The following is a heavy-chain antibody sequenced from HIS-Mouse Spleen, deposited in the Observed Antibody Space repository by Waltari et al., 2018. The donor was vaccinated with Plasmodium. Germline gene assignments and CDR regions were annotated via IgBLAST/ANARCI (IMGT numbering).Heavy chain of an antibody. V-gene: IGHV3-30-3*01. J-gene: IGHJ4*02. CDR3: ARDRRLAFDY. CDR1: GFTFNSYA. D-gene: IGHD2-15*01. Sequence: QVQLVESGGGVVRPWRSLRLSCAASGFTFNSYAMHWVRQAPGKGREWVAVISYDGSNKYYADSVKGRFTISRDNSKNTLYLQMNSLRAEDTAVYYCARDRRLAFDYWGQGTLVTVSS. CDR2: ISYDGSNK.